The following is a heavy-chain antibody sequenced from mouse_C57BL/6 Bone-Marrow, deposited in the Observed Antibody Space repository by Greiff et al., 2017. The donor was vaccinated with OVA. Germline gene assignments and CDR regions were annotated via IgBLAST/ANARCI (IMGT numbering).Heavy chain of an antibody. CDR1: GFTFSSYA. V-gene: IGHV5-9-1*02. J-gene: IGHJ2*01. D-gene: IGHD1-1*01. Sequence: EVQLVESGAGLVKPGGSLKLSCAASGFTFSSYAMSWVRQTPEKRLEWVAYISSGGDYIYYADTVKGRFTISRDNARNTLYLQMSSLKSEDTAMYYCTRDWNYYGYYFDYWGQGTTLTVSS. CDR3: TRDWNYYGYYFDY. CDR2: ISSGGDYI.